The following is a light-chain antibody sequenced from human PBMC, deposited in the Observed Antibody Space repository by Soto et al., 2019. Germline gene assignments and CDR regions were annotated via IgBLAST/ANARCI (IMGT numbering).Light chain of an antibody. J-gene: IGLJ1*01. Sequence: QSVLTQPPSASGSPGQSVTISCPGTSSDVGGYNYVSWYQPHPGKAPKLMIYEVSKRPSGVPDRFSGSKSGNTASLTVSGLQAEDEADYYCSSYAGSNNFFGTGTKVTVL. CDR1: SSDVGGYNY. CDR3: SSYAGSNNF. V-gene: IGLV2-8*01. CDR2: EVS.